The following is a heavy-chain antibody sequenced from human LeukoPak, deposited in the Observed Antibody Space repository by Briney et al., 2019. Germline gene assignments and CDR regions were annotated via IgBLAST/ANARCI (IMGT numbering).Heavy chain of an antibody. V-gene: IGHV5-51*01. CDR1: GYSFTSYW. J-gene: IGHJ6*04. CDR3: ARGEGYCSSTSCPGVDV. Sequence: GESLKISCKGSGYSFTSYWIGWVRQMPGKGLEWMGIIYPGDSDTRYSPSFQGQVTISADKSISTAYLQWSSLKASDTAMYYCARGEGYCSSTSCPGVDVWGKGTTVTVSS. CDR2: IYPGDSDT. D-gene: IGHD2-2*01.